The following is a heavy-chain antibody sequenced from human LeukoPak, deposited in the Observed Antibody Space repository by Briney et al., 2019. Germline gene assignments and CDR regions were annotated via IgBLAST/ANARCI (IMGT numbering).Heavy chain of an antibody. CDR1: GFTFSNYA. CDR3: ARVSRAAAGKPLYYFDY. Sequence: GGSLRLSCAASGFTFSNYAMRWVRQAPGKGLEWVSGISGSGDSTYYADSVKGRFTISRDNSKNTLYLQMNSLRAEDTAVYYCARVSRAAAGKPLYYFDYWGQGTLVTVSS. CDR2: ISGSGDST. J-gene: IGHJ4*02. D-gene: IGHD6-13*01. V-gene: IGHV3-23*01.